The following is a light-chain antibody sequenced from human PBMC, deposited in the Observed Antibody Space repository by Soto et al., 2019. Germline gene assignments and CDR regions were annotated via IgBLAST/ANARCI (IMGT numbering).Light chain of an antibody. Sequence: DIQMTQSPSSLSASVGDRVTITCRASQSISNYLNWYQQKPGKAPKLLIYAASSLQSGVPSRFSVSGSVTDFTLTISTLQPEDFPTYYCQPSYSTPLTFGGGTKVEIK. J-gene: IGKJ4*01. V-gene: IGKV1-39*01. CDR2: AAS. CDR3: QPSYSTPLT. CDR1: QSISNY.